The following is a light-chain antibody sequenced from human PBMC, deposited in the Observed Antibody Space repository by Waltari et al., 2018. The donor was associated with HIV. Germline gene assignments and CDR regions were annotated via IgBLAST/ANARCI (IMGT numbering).Light chain of an antibody. Sequence: SSDLTQYSHVSVALGQTVRITCQGDSLRRHHGRWCQQKPGQAPLLVIYGRDNPHSGIPDRFSGASSGNSTYLIISEAQAADEAVYYSHSRESRGYMIFGGGTRLTDL. J-gene: IGLJ2*01. CDR3: HSRESRGYMI. CDR1: SLRRHH. V-gene: IGLV3-19*01. CDR2: GRD.